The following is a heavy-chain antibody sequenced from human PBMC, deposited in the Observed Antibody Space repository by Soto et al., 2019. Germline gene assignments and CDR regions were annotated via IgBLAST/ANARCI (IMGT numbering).Heavy chain of an antibody. CDR2: IWYDGSNK. CDR3: ARDQGRGYNYGFDY. CDR1: GFTFSSYG. V-gene: IGHV3-33*01. J-gene: IGHJ4*02. D-gene: IGHD5-18*01. Sequence: QVQLVESGGGVVQPGRSLRLSCAVSGFTFSSYGMHWVRQAPGKGLQWVAVIWYDGSNKYYADSVKGRFTISRDNSKNTLYLQMNSLRAEDTAVYYCARDQGRGYNYGFDYWGQGTLVTVSS.